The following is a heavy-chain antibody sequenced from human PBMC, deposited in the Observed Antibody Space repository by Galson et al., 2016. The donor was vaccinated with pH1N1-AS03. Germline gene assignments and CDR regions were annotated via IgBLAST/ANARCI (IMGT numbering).Heavy chain of an antibody. CDR2: ISNDGATI. D-gene: IGHD3-3*01. V-gene: IGHV3-64D*08. Sequence: SLRLSCAASGFIFSAYSMHWVRQAPGKGPEYVSAISNDGATIYYVDSVKGRFTISRDNSKNTLDLQMSSLRPEDTAMYYCVSRAGSDPFGFWGQGTTVTVSS. CDR1: GFIFSAYS. CDR3: VSRAGSDPFGF. J-gene: IGHJ6*02.